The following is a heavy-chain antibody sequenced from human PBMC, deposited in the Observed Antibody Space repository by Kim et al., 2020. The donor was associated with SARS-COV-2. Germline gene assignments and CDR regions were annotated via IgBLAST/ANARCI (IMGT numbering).Heavy chain of an antibody. Sequence: GGSLRLSCAASGFTFSSYAMHWVRQAPGKGLEWVAVISYDGSNKYYADSVKGRFTISRDNSKNTLYLQMNSLRAEDTAVYYCARGLALFRWVVISEAQYFDYWGQGTLVTVSS. CDR3: ARGLALFRWVVISEAQYFDY. CDR1: GFTFSSYA. D-gene: IGHD1-26*01. CDR2: ISYDGSNK. V-gene: IGHV3-30*04. J-gene: IGHJ4*02.